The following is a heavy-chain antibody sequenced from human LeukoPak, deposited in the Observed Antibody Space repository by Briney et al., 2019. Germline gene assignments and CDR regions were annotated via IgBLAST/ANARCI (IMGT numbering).Heavy chain of an antibody. D-gene: IGHD3-22*01. CDR3: ARQDSYDMALT. J-gene: IGHJ5*02. CDR2: IYYSGST. V-gene: IGHV4-59*08. Sequence: SETLSLTCTVSGGSISSYYWSWLRQPPGQGLEWIGYIYYSGSTNYNPSLKSRVTISVDTSKNQFSLKLSSVTAADTAVYYCARQDSYDMALTWGQGTLVTVSS. CDR1: GGSISSYY.